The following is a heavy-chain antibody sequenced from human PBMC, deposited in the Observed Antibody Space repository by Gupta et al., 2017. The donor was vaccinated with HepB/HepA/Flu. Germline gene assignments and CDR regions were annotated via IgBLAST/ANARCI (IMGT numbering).Heavy chain of an antibody. V-gene: IGHV4-39*01. CDR2: IYHSGTT. Sequence: RQPPGKGLEWIGSIYHSGTTHYNPSLNSRVTISVETSRNQFSLKLYSVTAADTALYFCARWQLGLGFDIWGQGTLVTVVS. D-gene: IGHD7-27*01. CDR3: ARWQLGLGFDI. J-gene: IGHJ3*02.